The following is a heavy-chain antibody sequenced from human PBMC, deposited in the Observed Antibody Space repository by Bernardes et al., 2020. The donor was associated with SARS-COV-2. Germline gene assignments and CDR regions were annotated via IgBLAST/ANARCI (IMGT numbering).Heavy chain of an antibody. D-gene: IGHD5-12*01. Sequence: SSTLSPTCAVSGGSFRDTYWDWIRQPPGQGLEWIGEINQRGSTNYNPSLKSRVTISIDTSKKQFSLRLSSVTAADTAVYYCARGRDGYNYVRNWYFDVWGRGTLVAVS. CDR3: ARGRDGYNYVRNWYFDV. CDR2: INQRGST. CDR1: GGSFRDTY. J-gene: IGHJ2*01. V-gene: IGHV4-34*01.